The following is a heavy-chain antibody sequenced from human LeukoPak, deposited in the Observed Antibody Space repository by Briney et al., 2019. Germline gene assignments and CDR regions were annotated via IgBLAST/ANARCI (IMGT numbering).Heavy chain of an antibody. CDR3: ARGSYVPPYYFDY. Sequence: ASVKVSCNASGYTFTGYYMHWVRQAPGQGLEWMGWINPNSGGTNYAQKFQGRVTMTRDTSISTAYMELSRLRSDDTAVYYCARGSYVPPYYFDYWGQETLVTVSS. CDR1: GYTFTGYY. D-gene: IGHD3-16*01. CDR2: INPNSGGT. J-gene: IGHJ4*02. V-gene: IGHV1-2*02.